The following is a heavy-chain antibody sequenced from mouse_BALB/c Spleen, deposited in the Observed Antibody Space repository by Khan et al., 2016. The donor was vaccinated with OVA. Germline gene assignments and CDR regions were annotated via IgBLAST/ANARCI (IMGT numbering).Heavy chain of an antibody. CDR2: INPSNGYT. Sequence: QVQLMQSGAELARPGASVKMSCKASGYTFTSYTIHWIKMRPGQGLEWIGYINPSNGYTNYNQKFKDKATLTADKSSTTAYMQLSSLTSDDSAVCNRVWVGAYYRNEGWFANWGQGTLVTVSA. J-gene: IGHJ3*01. CDR3: VWVGAYYRNEGWFAN. CDR1: GYTFTSYT. V-gene: IGHV1-4*01. D-gene: IGHD2-14*01.